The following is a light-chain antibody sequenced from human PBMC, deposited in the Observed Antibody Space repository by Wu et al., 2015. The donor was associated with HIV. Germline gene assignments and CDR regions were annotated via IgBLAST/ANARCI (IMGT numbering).Light chain of an antibody. CDR1: QSISSY. CDR2: GAS. Sequence: DIQVTQSPSSLSASVGDRVTITCRASQSISSYLNWYQQKPGKAPKLLIYGASSLQSGVPSRFSGSGSGRDFTLTISSLQPEDFATYYCQQTYNIPPWTFGQGTKVEIK. J-gene: IGKJ1*01. V-gene: IGKV1-39*01. CDR3: QQTYNIPPWT.